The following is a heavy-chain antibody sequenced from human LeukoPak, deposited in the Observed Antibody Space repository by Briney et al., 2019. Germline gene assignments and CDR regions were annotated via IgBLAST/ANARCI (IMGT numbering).Heavy chain of an antibody. CDR3: ARNPSSSWHNLRITNWFDA. D-gene: IGHD6-13*01. CDR2: IITIFGTA. J-gene: IGHJ5*02. V-gene: IGHV1-69*05. Sequence: SVKVSCKASGGTFSSYAISWVRQAPGQGLEWMGGIITIFGTANYAQKFQGRVTITTDESTSTAYMELSRLRSEDTGVYYCARNPSSSWHNLRITNWFDAWGQGSLVTVS. CDR1: GGTFSSYA.